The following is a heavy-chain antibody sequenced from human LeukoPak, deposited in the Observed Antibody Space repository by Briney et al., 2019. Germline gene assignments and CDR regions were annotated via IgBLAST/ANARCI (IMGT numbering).Heavy chain of an antibody. CDR2: IHDSATT. V-gene: IGHV4-59*01. D-gene: IGHD2-15*01. CDR3: ARAAPDEYCSGGSCYSIDY. CDR1: GGSISSYY. Sequence: PSETLSLTCTVSGGSISSYYWNWIRQPPGKGLEWIGYIHDSATTNYNPSLKSRVTISVDTSKNQFSLKLSSVTAADTTVYYCARAAPDEYCSGGSCYSIDYWGQGTLATVSS. J-gene: IGHJ4*02.